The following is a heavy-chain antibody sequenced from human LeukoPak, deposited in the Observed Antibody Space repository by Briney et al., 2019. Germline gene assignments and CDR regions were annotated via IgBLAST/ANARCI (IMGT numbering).Heavy chain of an antibody. CDR2: ISGSGGST. CDR1: GFTFSSYA. Sequence: GGSLRLSCAASGFTFSSYAMSWVRQAPGKGLEWVSAISGSGGSTYYADSVKGRFIISRDDSKNTVYLQMNSLSAEDAAVYYCVKDDGWVQYANWGQGTLVTVSS. CDR3: VKDDGWVQYAN. D-gene: IGHD5-24*01. J-gene: IGHJ4*02. V-gene: IGHV3-23*01.